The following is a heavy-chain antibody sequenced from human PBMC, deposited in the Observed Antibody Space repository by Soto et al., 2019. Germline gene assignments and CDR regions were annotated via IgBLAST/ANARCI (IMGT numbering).Heavy chain of an antibody. CDR1: GFTFSSYG. V-gene: IGHV3-33*01. D-gene: IGHD1-1*01. CDR3: ASTTGPGNAFDI. CDR2: IWYDGSNK. Sequence: GGSLRLSCAASGFTFSSYGMHWVRQAPDKGLEWVAVIWYDGSNKYYADSVKGRFTISRDNSKNTLYLQMNSLRAEDTAVYYCASTTGPGNAFDIWGQGTMVTVSS. J-gene: IGHJ3*02.